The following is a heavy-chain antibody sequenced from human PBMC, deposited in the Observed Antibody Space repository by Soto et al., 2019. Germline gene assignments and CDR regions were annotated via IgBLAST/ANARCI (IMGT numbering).Heavy chain of an antibody. D-gene: IGHD5-12*01. CDR2: IIPIFRTP. Sequence: QVQLVQSGAEVKKPGSSVKVSCKASGGTFNTFAISWVRQAPGQGFEWLGGIIPIFRTPDYAQRFQGRVTIIADESAXXAXLELSSLRSEDTAVYYCARDKERQRLGGDYYYAMDIWGQGTTVTVSS. V-gene: IGHV1-69*12. J-gene: IGHJ6*02. CDR1: GGTFNTFA. CDR3: ARDKERQRLGGDYYYAMDI.